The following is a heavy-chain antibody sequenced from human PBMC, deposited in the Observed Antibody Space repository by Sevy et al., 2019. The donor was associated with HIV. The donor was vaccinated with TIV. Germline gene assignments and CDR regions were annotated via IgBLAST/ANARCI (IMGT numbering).Heavy chain of an antibody. CDR1: GFTFNKYW. D-gene: IGHD3-22*01. CDR3: AGVVYCHSRGNCRTHFGY. Sequence: GGSLRLSCAASGFTFNKYWMHWVRQDPGKGLVWVSRINTDGSTTDYADSVKGRFTIFRDNAKNTLYLQMNSMRVEDTDVYYCAGVVYCHSRGNCRTHFGYWGHGTLGTVSA. J-gene: IGHJ4*01. V-gene: IGHV3-74*01. CDR2: INTDGSTT.